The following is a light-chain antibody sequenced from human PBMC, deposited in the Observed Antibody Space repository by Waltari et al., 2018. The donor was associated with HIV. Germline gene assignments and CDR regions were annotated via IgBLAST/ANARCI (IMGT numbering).Light chain of an antibody. V-gene: IGLV2-11*01. CDR2: DVS. Sequence: QSALTQPRSVSGSPGQSVTISCTGTSSDVGAYKYVSWYKQHPGKAPKFMIYDVSKRPSGVPDRFSGSKSGNTASLTISGLQADDEAIYYCCSYAGTYEVVVGGGTKLTVL. J-gene: IGLJ2*01. CDR3: CSYAGTYEVV. CDR1: SSDVGAYKY.